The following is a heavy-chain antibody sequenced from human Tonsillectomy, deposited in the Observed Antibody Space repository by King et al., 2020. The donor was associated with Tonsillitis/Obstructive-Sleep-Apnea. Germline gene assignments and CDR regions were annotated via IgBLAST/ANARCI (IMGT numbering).Heavy chain of an antibody. CDR2: ISGSGGST. V-gene: IGHV3-23*04. CDR3: AKDRRSSWSLFDY. J-gene: IGHJ4*02. Sequence: VQLVESGGGLVQPGGSLRLSCAASGFTFSSYAMSWVRQAPGKGLEWVSGISGSGGSTHYADSVKGRFTVSRDNSKNTLYLQMNSLRAEDTAVYYCAKDRRSSWSLFDYWGQGTLVTVSS. D-gene: IGHD6-13*01. CDR1: GFTFSSYA.